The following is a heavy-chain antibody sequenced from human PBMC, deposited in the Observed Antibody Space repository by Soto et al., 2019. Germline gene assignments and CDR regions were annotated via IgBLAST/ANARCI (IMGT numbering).Heavy chain of an antibody. CDR3: AKEGEEEHAFDI. V-gene: IGHV3-43*01. D-gene: IGHD1-1*01. CDR1: GFTFDDYT. Sequence: GGSLRLSCAASGFTFDDYTMHWVRQAPGKGLEWVSLISWDGGSTYYADSVKGRFTISRDNSKNSLYLQMNSLRTEDTALYYCAKEGEEEHAFDIWGQGTMVTVSS. CDR2: ISWDGGST. J-gene: IGHJ3*02.